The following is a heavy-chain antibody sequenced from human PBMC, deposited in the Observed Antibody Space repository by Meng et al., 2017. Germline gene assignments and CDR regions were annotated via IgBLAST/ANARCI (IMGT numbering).Heavy chain of an antibody. V-gene: IGHV3-30*01. D-gene: IGHD6-19*01. J-gene: IGHJ4*02. Sequence: GESLKISCAASGFTFSSYAMHWVRQAPGKGLEWVAVISYDGSNKYYADSVKGRFTISRDNSKNTLYVQMNSLRAEDTAVYYCARESGYSSGWNYFDYWGQGNLVTGSS. CDR2: ISYDGSNK. CDR1: GFTFSSYA. CDR3: ARESGYSSGWNYFDY.